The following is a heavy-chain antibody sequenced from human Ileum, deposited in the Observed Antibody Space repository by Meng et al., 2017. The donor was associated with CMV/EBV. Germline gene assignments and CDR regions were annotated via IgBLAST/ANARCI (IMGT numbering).Heavy chain of an antibody. CDR3: ARGNYGFDY. CDR1: GVTFGAYY. V-gene: IGHV3-11*01. D-gene: IGHD4-17*01. J-gene: IGHJ4*02. CDR2: ITGSGDII. Sequence: LGRACAASGVTFGAYYMTWVRQAPGKGLGWVSYITGSGDIIYYADSVKGRFTISRDNAKSSLYLEINSLRAEDTAVYYCARGNYGFDYWGQGTLVTVSS.